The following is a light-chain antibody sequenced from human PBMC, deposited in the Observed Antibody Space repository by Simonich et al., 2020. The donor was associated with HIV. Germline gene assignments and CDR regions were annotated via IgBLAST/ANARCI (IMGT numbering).Light chain of an antibody. CDR1: QSVSSN. Sequence: EIVMTQSPATLSVSPGERVTLSCRASQSVSSNLAWDQQKPGQAPRLFIYCASIRATGIPARFSGSGSGTEFTLTISSMQSEDFAVYSCQQYNDWPTFGGGTKVEIK. CDR3: QQYNDWPT. V-gene: IGKV3-15*01. CDR2: CAS. J-gene: IGKJ4*01.